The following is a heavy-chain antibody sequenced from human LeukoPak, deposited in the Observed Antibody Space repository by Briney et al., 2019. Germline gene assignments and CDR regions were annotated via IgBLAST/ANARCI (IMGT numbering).Heavy chain of an antibody. D-gene: IGHD6-13*01. V-gene: IGHV1-46*01. CDR2: INPGGGGT. CDR3: ARALAAAGSIGWFDP. Sequence: ASVKVSCKASGYTFTNYFMHWVRQAPGQGLEWMGIINPGGGGTNYAQKFQGRVTVTRDTYTSTVYMELSSLTSEDTAVYYCARALAAAGSIGWFDPWGQGTLVTVSS. J-gene: IGHJ5*02. CDR1: GYTFTNYF.